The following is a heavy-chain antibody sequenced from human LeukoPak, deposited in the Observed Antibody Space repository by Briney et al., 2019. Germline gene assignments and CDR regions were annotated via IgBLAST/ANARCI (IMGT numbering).Heavy chain of an antibody. CDR1: AFTFSTYA. CDR3: ANAVCTTSSCSGFYGMDV. D-gene: IGHD2-2*01. CDR2: ISSGGGTT. Sequence: QPGGSLRLSCAASAFTFSTYAMNWVRQAPGEGLEWVSSISSGGGTTYYADSVKGRFTISRDNSKNTLYLQMNSLRPEGTAMYYCANAVCTTSSCSGFYGMDVWGQGTTVAVSS. J-gene: IGHJ6*02. V-gene: IGHV3-23*01.